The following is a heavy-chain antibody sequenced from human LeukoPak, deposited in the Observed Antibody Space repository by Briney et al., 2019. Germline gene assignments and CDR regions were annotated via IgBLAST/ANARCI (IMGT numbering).Heavy chain of an antibody. Sequence: ASVKVSCKASGYTFTGYYMHWVRQAPGQGLEWMGWINPNSGGTNYAQKFQGRVTMTRDTSISTAYMELSRLRSDDTAVYYCATLPRYCSSTSCFFAWGQGTLVTVSS. J-gene: IGHJ5*02. D-gene: IGHD2-2*01. V-gene: IGHV1-2*02. CDR1: GYTFTGYY. CDR3: ATLPRYCSSTSCFFA. CDR2: INPNSGGT.